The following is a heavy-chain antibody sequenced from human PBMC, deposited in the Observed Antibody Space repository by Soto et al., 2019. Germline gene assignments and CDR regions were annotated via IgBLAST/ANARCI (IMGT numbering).Heavy chain of an antibody. D-gene: IGHD6-13*01. J-gene: IGHJ4*02. V-gene: IGHV1-69*13. CDR3: ARDTSSWYRVDY. CDR2: IIPIFGTA. CDR1: GGTFSSYA. Sequence: ASVKVSCKASGGTFSSYAISWVRQAPGQGLEWMGGIIPIFGTANYAQKFQGRVTITADESTSTAYMELSSLRSEDTAVYYCARDTSSWYRVDYWGQGSLVTVSS.